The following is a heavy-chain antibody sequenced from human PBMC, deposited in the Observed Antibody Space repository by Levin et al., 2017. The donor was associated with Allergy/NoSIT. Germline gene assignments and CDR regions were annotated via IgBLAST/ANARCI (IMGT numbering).Heavy chain of an antibody. J-gene: IGHJ4*02. D-gene: IGHD7-27*01. CDR2: MNPNSGNT. Sequence: GESLKISCKASGYTFTTYDINWVRQAAGQGLEWLGWMNPNSGNTGYAQKFQGRVTMTRTTAISTAYMELSSLRSDDTAVYYCARNWPNTGDFDCWGQGTLVTVSS. CDR3: ARNWPNTGDFDC. CDR1: GYTFTTYD. V-gene: IGHV1-8*01.